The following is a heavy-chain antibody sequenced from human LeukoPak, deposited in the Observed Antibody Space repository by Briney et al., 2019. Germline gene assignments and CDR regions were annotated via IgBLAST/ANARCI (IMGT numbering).Heavy chain of an antibody. V-gene: IGHV3-49*04. Sequence: GRSLRLSCTASGFTFGDYTMSWVRQAPGKGLEWVGFIRSKAYGGTTEYAESVKGRFTISRDDSKSIAYLQMNSLKTEDTAVYYCTRWFDVVAFDIWGQGTMVTVSS. CDR1: GFTFGDYT. CDR2: IRSKAYGGTT. D-gene: IGHD3-10*01. CDR3: TRWFDVVAFDI. J-gene: IGHJ3*02.